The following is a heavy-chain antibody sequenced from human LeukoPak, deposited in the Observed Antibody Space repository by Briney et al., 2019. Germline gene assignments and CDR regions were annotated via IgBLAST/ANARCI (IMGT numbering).Heavy chain of an antibody. CDR2: INGSGGST. CDR3: AKSPFDWLGTYFDY. CDR1: GFTFSSYA. J-gene: IGHJ4*02. Sequence: PGGSLRLSCAASGFTFSSYAMSWVRQAPGKGLEWVSAINGSGGSTYYADSVKGRFTIPRDNSKNTLYLQMNSLRAEDTAVYYCAKSPFDWLGTYFDYWGQGTLVTVSS. V-gene: IGHV3-23*01. D-gene: IGHD3-9*01.